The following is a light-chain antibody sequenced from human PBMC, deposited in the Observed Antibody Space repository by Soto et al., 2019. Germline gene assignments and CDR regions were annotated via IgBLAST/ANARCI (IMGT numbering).Light chain of an antibody. J-gene: IGKJ5*01. CDR3: QQQNQWTIT. CDR2: GAS. V-gene: IGKV3-20*01. CDR1: QSVSSRY. Sequence: EIVLTQFTGTLSLSPGERVTLSCRASQSVSSRYLPWYQQKHGQAPRRLVYGASSRATGIPDRFSGRGSGTEGTLTISSLKYEDAAVYDGQQQNQWTITFGQGTRLEIK.